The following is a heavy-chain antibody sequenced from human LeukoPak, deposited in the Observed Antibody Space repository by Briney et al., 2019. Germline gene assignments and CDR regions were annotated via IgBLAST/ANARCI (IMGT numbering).Heavy chain of an antibody. CDR2: INHSGST. Sequence: SETLSLTCAVYGGSFSGYYWSWIRQPPGKGLEWIGEINHSGSTNYNPSLKSRVTISVDTSKNQFSLKLSSVTAADTAVYYCASQIVATIDYWGQGTLVTVSS. J-gene: IGHJ4*02. CDR1: GGSFSGYY. V-gene: IGHV4-34*01. CDR3: ASQIVATIDY. D-gene: IGHD5-12*01.